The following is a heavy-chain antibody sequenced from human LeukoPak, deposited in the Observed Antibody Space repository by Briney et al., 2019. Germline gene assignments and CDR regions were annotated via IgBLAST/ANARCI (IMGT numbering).Heavy chain of an antibody. Sequence: GGSLRLSCVASGFTFSSYWMHWVRQDPRKGLEWVSAISGSGGSTYYADSVKGRFTISRDTAKNSLYLQMNSLRAEDTAVYYCTSSGYFSHNWFDPWGQGTLVTVSS. CDR3: TSSGYFSHNWFDP. J-gene: IGHJ5*02. CDR2: ISGSGGST. D-gene: IGHD3-22*01. CDR1: GFTFSSYW. V-gene: IGHV3-21*06.